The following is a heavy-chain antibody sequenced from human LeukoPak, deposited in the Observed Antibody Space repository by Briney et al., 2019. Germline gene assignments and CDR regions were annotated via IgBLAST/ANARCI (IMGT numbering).Heavy chain of an antibody. V-gene: IGHV1-69*13. CDR2: IIPIFGTA. CDR3: ARAGESPGRYCSSTSCYAGGLDY. J-gene: IGHJ4*02. Sequence: SVKVSCKASGGTFSSYAISWVRQAPGQGLEWMGGIIPIFGTANYAQKFQGRVTITADESTSTAYMELSSLRSKDTAVYYCARAGESPGRYCSSTSCYAGGLDYWGQGTLVTVSS. D-gene: IGHD2-2*01. CDR1: GGTFSSYA.